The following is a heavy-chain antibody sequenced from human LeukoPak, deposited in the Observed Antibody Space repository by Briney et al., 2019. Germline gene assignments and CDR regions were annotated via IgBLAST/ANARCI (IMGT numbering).Heavy chain of an antibody. V-gene: IGHV6-1*01. CDR3: TRDPWVGATESNFDS. J-gene: IGHJ4*02. CDR1: GDNVSSNDAA. Sequence: SQTLSLTCAISGDNVSSNDAAWNWTRQSPSRGLEWLGRTFHKSKWYTDYAVSVKGRISITPDTSKNQFFLHLNSVTPEDTAIYYCTRDPWVGATESNFDSWGQGTPVTVSS. D-gene: IGHD1-26*01. CDR2: TFHKSKWYT.